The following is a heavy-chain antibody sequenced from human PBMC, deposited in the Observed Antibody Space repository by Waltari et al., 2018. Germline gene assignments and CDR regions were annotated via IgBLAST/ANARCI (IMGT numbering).Heavy chain of an antibody. J-gene: IGHJ4*02. Sequence: QVQLVESGGGVVQPGRSLRLSCAASGFTFSSYAMHWVRQAPGQGLEWVAVISYDGSKKYYADSVKGRFTISRDNSKNTLYLQMNSLRAEDTVVYYCARVLGVTTNDYWGQGTLVTVSS. D-gene: IGHD4-17*01. CDR3: ARVLGVTTNDY. V-gene: IGHV3-30-3*01. CDR2: ISYDGSKK. CDR1: GFTFSSYA.